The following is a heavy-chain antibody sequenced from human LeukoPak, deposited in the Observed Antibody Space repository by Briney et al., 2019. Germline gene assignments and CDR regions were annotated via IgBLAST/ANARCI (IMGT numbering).Heavy chain of an antibody. CDR3: AKAVAVEPDY. J-gene: IGHJ4*02. CDR1: GFIVSGDF. CDR2: IYSDGST. Sequence: PGGSLRLSCAASGFIVSGDFMSWVRQAPGKGLEWVSVIYSDGSTYYADSVKGRFTISRDNSKNTLYLQMNSLRAEDTAVYYCAKAVAVEPDYWGQGTLVTVSS. D-gene: IGHD2-15*01. V-gene: IGHV3-53*01.